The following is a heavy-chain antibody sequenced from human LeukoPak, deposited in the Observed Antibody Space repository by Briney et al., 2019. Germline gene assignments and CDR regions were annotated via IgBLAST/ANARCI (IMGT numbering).Heavy chain of an antibody. V-gene: IGHV4-39*07. CDR3: AREYYDILTGYYAHDY. CDR2: IYYSGST. D-gene: IGHD3-9*01. CDR1: GGSISSSSYY. Sequence: PSETLSLTCTVSGGSISSSSYYWGWIRQPPGKGLEWIGSIYYSGSTYYNPSLKSRVTISVDTSKNQFSLKLSSVTAADTAVYYCAREYYDILTGYYAHDYWGQGTLVTVSS. J-gene: IGHJ4*02.